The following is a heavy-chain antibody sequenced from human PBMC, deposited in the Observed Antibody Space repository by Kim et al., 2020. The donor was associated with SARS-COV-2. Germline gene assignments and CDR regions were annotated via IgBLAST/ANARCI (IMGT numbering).Heavy chain of an antibody. J-gene: IGHJ4*02. Sequence: GGSLRLSCAASGFTFSSYSMNWVRQAPGKGLEWFSSVSSSSSYIYYADSVKGRFTISRDNAKNSLYLQMNSLRAEDTAVYYCARDPTYYDILTGYLGLDYWGQGTLVTVSS. CDR1: GFTFSSYS. V-gene: IGHV3-21*01. D-gene: IGHD3-9*01. CDR2: VSSSSSYI. CDR3: ARDPTYYDILTGYLGLDY.